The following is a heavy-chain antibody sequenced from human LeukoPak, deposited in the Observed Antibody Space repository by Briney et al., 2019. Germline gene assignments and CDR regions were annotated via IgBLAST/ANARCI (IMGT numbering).Heavy chain of an antibody. D-gene: IGHD3-16*02. CDR3: ARGLMTFGEVIVGNWFDP. CDR2: INHSGST. CDR1: GGSFSGYY. V-gene: IGHV4-34*01. J-gene: IGHJ5*02. Sequence: PSETLSLTCAVCGGSFSGYYWSWIRQPPGKGLEWIGEINHSGSTNYNPSLKSRVTISVDTSKNQFSLKLSSVTAADTAVYYCARGLMTFGEVIVGNWFDPWGQGTLVTVSS.